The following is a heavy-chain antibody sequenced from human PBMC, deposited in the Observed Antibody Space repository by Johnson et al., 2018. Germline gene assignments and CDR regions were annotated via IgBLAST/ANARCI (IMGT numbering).Heavy chain of an antibody. D-gene: IGHD2-15*01. CDR1: RDNFDSYA. V-gene: IGHV1-69*12. J-gene: IGHJ4*02. Sequence: QVQLVQAGAEVKKPGSSVKVSCKTLRDNFDSYAVSWVRQAPGQGPEWIGGVIPVFGTATYAPRFQDRVTITADVCARTTYMELSRLRSEETALYYWARDVGHCSGCSCYFPSVTLDYWGQGTLVTVSS. CDR2: VIPVFGTA. CDR3: ARDVGHCSGCSCYFPSVTLDY.